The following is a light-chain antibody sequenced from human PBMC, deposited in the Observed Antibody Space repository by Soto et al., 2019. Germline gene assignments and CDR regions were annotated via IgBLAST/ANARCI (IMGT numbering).Light chain of an antibody. CDR2: DVS. Sequence: QSALTQPASVSGSPGQSITISCTGTSSDVGGYNYVSWYQQHPGKAPKLMIYDVSNRPSGVSNRFSGSKSGNTASLTISGLQAEDEADYYCSSYTSSSTLFFVTGTKVTVL. J-gene: IGLJ1*01. CDR3: SSYTSSSTLF. V-gene: IGLV2-14*01. CDR1: SSDVGGYNY.